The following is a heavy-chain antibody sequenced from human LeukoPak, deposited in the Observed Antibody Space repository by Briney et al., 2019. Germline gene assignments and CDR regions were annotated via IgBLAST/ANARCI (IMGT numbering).Heavy chain of an antibody. Sequence: SETLSLTCTVSGGSISSVYWSWIRQPPGKGLEWIGNIYYTGSTNYNPSLKSRVTMSVDTSKNQFSLKLSSVTAADTAVYYCARVPRGNWFDPWGQGTLVTVSS. CDR2: IYYTGST. CDR3: ARVPRGNWFDP. J-gene: IGHJ5*02. V-gene: IGHV4-59*12. CDR1: GGSISSVY.